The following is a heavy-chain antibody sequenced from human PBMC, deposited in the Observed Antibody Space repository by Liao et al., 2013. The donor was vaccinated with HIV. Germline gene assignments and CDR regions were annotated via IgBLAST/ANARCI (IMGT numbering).Heavy chain of an antibody. Sequence: QVQLQESGPGLVKPSQTLSLTCTVSGGSISSGSYYWSWIRQPAGKGLEWIGRIYTSGSTNYNPSLKSRVTMSVDTSKNQFSLRLTSVTAADTAVYYCTRDIGWIQLSRFDPWGQGTLVTVSS. D-gene: IGHD5-18*01. CDR1: GGSISSGSYY. V-gene: IGHV4-61*02. CDR3: TRDIGWIQLSRFDP. CDR2: IYTSGST. J-gene: IGHJ5*02.